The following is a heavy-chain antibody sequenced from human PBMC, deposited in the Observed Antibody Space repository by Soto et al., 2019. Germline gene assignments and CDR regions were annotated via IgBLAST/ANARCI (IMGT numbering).Heavy chain of an antibody. V-gene: IGHV4-34*01. J-gene: IGHJ5*02. Sequence: PSETLSLTCAVYGGSFSGYYWSWIRQPPGKGLEWIGEINHSGSTNYNPSLKSRVTMSVDTSKNQFTLKLSSVTAADTAVYYCAKIGYCSSTSCFSYNWFDPWGQGTLVTVSS. CDR3: AKIGYCSSTSCFSYNWFDP. CDR2: INHSGST. CDR1: GGSFSGYY. D-gene: IGHD2-2*01.